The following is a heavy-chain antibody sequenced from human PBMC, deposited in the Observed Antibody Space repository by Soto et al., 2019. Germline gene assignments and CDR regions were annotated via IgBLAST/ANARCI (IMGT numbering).Heavy chain of an antibody. CDR2: INPSGDST. D-gene: IGHD1-1*01. V-gene: IGHV1-46*01. CDR3: ASPNWAGQDAFDI. J-gene: IGHJ3*02. CDR1: GYTFTNYY. Sequence: ASVKVSCKASGYTFTNYYVHWVRQAPGEGLEWRGMINPSGDSTTYAQKFQGRVTMTRDTSTSTVYMELSTLRSEDTAVYYCASPNWAGQDAFDIWGQGTMVTVSS.